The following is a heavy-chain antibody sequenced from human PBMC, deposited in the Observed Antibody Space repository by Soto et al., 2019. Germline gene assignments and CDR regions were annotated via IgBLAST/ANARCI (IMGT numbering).Heavy chain of an antibody. V-gene: IGHV3-21*01. CDR1: GFTFSSYS. Sequence: AGGSLRLSCAASGFTFSSYSMHWVRQAPGKGLEWVSSISSRSRSIYYADSQKGRFTISRDNTKNSLYLQMNNLRAEDTAVYYCARDRGDYEGLVTYSFDHWGQGTLVTVSS. CDR2: ISSRSRSI. J-gene: IGHJ4*02. D-gene: IGHD4-17*01. CDR3: ARDRGDYEGLVTYSFDH.